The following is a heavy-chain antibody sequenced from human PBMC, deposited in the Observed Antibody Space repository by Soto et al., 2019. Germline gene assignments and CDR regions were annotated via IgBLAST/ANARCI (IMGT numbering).Heavy chain of an antibody. CDR1: GYSFTSYW. CDR2: IDPSDSYT. CDR3: ARRDGSGSYESYYGMDV. Sequence: PGESLKISCNGSGYSFTSYWISWVRQMPGKGLEWMGRIDPSDSYTNYSPSFQGHVTISADKSISTAYLQWSSLKASDTAMYYCARRDGSGSYESYYGMDVWGQGTTVTVSS. V-gene: IGHV5-10-1*01. J-gene: IGHJ6*02. D-gene: IGHD3-10*01.